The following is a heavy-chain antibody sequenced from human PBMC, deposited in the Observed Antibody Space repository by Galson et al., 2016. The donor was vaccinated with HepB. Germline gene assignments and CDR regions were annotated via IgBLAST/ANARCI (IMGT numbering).Heavy chain of an antibody. V-gene: IGHV3-48*01. CDR2: IDGSGTTT. J-gene: IGHJ1*01. CDR3: ARDDTPSSNWLFQY. D-gene: IGHD6-13*01. Sequence: SLRLSCAASGFAFSSYGLNWVRQAPGKGLEWIAYIDGSGTTTYYADSVKGRFTISRDNAENSVFLQMNSLTPEDTSVFYCARDDTPSSNWLFQYWGQGTLVTVSS. CDR1: GFAFSSYG.